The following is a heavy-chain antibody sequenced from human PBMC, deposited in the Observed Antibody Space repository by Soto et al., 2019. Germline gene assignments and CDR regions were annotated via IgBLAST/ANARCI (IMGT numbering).Heavy chain of an antibody. J-gene: IGHJ5*02. CDR1: GFTFSSYA. V-gene: IGHV3-23*01. D-gene: IGHD4-17*01. CDR2: IDNSGDYT. CDR3: AKVASTLTTINWFDP. Sequence: PGGSLRLSCAASGFTFSSYAMSWVRQAPERGLEWVSGIDNSGDYTYYADSVKGRFTISRDNSENTLFLQMNSLRAEDSAVYYCAKVASTLTTINWFDPWGQGTRVTVS.